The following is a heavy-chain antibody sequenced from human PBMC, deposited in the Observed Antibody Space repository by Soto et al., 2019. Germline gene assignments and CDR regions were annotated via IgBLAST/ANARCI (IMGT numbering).Heavy chain of an antibody. D-gene: IGHD1-26*01. CDR2: IIPIFGTA. J-gene: IGHJ4*02. V-gene: IGHV1-69*13. CDR3: ASVLQTRGSYYFDY. Sequence: GASVKVSCKASGGTFSSYAISWVRQAPGQGLEWMGGIIPIFGTANYAQKFQGRVTITADESTSTAYMELSSLRSEDTAVYYCASVLQTRGSYYFDYWGQGTLVTVSS. CDR1: GGTFSSYA.